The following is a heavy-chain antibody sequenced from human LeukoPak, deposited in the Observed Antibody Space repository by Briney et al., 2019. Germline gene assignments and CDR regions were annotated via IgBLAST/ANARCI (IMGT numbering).Heavy chain of an antibody. D-gene: IGHD4/OR15-4a*01. CDR1: GFTVSSNS. Sequence: GGSLRLSCTVSGFTVSSNSMSWVRQAPGKALEWVSFIYSDNTHYSDSVKGRFTISRDNSKNTLYLQMNSLRAEDTAVYYCARRAGAYSHPYDYWGQGTLVTVSS. V-gene: IGHV3-53*01. CDR3: ARRAGAYSHPYDY. J-gene: IGHJ4*02. CDR2: IYSDNT.